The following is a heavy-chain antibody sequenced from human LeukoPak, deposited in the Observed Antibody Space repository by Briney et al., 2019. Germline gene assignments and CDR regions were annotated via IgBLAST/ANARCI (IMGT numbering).Heavy chain of an antibody. J-gene: IGHJ6*02. Sequence: GSVNVSCKASGYTFIGYYIHWVRQAPGHGLECMGWINANSGGKNYGQRFQGRVTMNKDTSISTANIELRRLKSDDTAVYYCARDPQGIAAAGTNLVSYGMDVWGQGTTVTVSS. V-gene: IGHV1-2*02. CDR2: INANSGGK. CDR1: GYTFIGYY. D-gene: IGHD6-13*01. CDR3: ARDPQGIAAAGTNLVSYGMDV.